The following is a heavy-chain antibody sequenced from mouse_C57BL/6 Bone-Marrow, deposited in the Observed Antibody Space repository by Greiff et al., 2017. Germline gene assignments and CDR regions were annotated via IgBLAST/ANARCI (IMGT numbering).Heavy chain of an antibody. CDR1: GYTFTSYW. J-gene: IGHJ4*01. CDR3: ARSPYYYGSGDYAMDY. D-gene: IGHD1-1*01. Sequence: QVQLQQPGAELVMPGASVKLSCKASGYTFTSYWMHWVKQRPGQGLEWIGEIDPSDSYTNYNQKFKGKSTLTVDKSSSTAYMQLSSLTSEDSAVYYCARSPYYYGSGDYAMDYWGQGTSVTVSS. CDR2: IDPSDSYT. V-gene: IGHV1-69*01.